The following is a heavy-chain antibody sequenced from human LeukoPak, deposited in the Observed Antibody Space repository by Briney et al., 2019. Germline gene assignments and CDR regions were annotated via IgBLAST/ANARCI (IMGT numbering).Heavy chain of an antibody. J-gene: IGHJ3*02. CDR3: ARDPNGDYIGAFDM. Sequence: GGSLTLSCVASGFNFNAYGMNWVRQAPGKGLEWLAFLSDSGRAIHYADSVKGRFTVSRDNSENRLYLQMNYLTAADTAVYYCARDPNGDYIGAFDMCGQGTKFTVSS. CDR1: GFNFNAYG. CDR2: LSDSGRAI. D-gene: IGHD4-17*01. V-gene: IGHV3-48*01.